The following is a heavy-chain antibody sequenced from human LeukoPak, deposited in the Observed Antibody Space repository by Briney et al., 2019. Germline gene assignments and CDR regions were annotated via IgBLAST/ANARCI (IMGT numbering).Heavy chain of an antibody. CDR3: ASASSHRTAAGGDY. CDR2: INGDGGSR. V-gene: IGHV3-74*01. J-gene: IGHJ4*02. Sequence: GGSLRLSCAASGFTFSTYWMHWVRQAPGKGLVWVSRINGDGGSRNYADSVKGRFTISRDNAKNTLYLQMGSLRAEDTAVYYCASASSHRTAAGGDYWGQGTLVTVST. D-gene: IGHD6-13*01. CDR1: GFTFSTYW.